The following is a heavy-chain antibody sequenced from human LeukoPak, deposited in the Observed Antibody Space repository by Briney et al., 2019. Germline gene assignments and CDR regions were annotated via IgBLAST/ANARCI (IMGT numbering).Heavy chain of an antibody. CDR2: IYYSGST. CDR1: GGSISSSSYY. J-gene: IGHJ5*02. CDR3: ARGLHYSGYVSWFDP. Sequence: PSETLSLTCTVSGGSISSSSYYWGWIRQPPGKGLEWIGSIYYSGSTYYNPSLKSRVTISVDTSKNQFSLKLSSVTAADTAMYYCARGLHYSGYVSWFDPWGQGTLVTVSS. D-gene: IGHD5-12*01. V-gene: IGHV4-39*01.